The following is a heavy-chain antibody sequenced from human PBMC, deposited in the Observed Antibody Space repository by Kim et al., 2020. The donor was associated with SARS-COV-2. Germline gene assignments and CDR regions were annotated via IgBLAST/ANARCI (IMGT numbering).Heavy chain of an antibody. CDR2: SI. D-gene: IGHD2-2*01. J-gene: IGHJ4*02. Sequence: SIGYADSAKDRFTIASDNAKNSLNLQMTSLRAEDTALYYCAKDEGYALDYWGQGTLVTVSS. CDR3: AKDEGYALDY. V-gene: IGHV3-9*01.